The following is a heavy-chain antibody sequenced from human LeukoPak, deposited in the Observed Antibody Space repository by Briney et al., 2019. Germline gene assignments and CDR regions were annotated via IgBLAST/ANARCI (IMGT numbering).Heavy chain of an antibody. V-gene: IGHV3-49*04. D-gene: IGHD2-2*02. J-gene: IGHJ4*02. CDR3: TRLWNGGLYHFRFDY. Sequence: PGGSLRLSCTASGFTFGDCAMSWVRQAPGKGLEGVGFIRSKGYGGTTEYAASVKGRFTISRDDSKSIAYLQMNSLKTEDTAVYYCTRLWNGGLYHFRFDYWGQGTLVTVSS. CDR2: IRSKGYGGTT. CDR1: GFTFGDCA.